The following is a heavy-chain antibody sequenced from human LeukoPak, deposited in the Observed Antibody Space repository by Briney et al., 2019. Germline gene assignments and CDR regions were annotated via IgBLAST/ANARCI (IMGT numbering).Heavy chain of an antibody. J-gene: IGHJ4*02. CDR1: GFTFSSYA. CDR3: AKDASGYRPKYYFDY. V-gene: IGHV3-23*01. D-gene: IGHD3-22*01. Sequence: GGSLGLSCAASGFTFSSYAISWVRQAPGKGLEWVSAISGSGGSTYYADSVKGRFTISRDNSKNTLYLQMNSLRAEDTAVYYCAKDASGYRPKYYFDYWGQGTLVTVSS. CDR2: ISGSGGST.